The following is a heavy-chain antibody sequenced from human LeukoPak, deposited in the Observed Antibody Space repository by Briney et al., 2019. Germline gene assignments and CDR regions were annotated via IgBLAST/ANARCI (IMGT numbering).Heavy chain of an antibody. Sequence: GGSMTLSCGACGVKCSSDGMDGVRKAPGKGLEWVAVISHDGNNKHYADSVKGRFTISRDNSKNTLYLQMNSLRPEDTAVYSCARDRKSTWSFDYWGQGILVTVSS. J-gene: IGHJ4*02. CDR2: ISHDGNNK. CDR3: ARDRKSTWSFDY. D-gene: IGHD6-13*01. V-gene: IGHV3-30*03. CDR1: GVKCSSDG.